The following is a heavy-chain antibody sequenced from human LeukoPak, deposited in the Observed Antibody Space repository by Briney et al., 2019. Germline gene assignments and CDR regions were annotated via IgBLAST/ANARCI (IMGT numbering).Heavy chain of an antibody. CDR1: GFTFSDYY. CDR3: AKDLVGGSYYHPFYFDY. D-gene: IGHD1-26*01. Sequence: GGSLRLSCTASGFTFSDYYMSWIRQAPGKGLEWLSYITSSSYTNYADSVKGRFTISRDNAKNSLHLQMNSLRAEDTAVYYCAKDLVGGSYYHPFYFDYWGQGTLVTISS. CDR2: ITSSSYT. J-gene: IGHJ4*02. V-gene: IGHV3-11*05.